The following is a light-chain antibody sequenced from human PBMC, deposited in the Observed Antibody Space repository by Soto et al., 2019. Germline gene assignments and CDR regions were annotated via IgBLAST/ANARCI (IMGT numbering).Light chain of an antibody. Sequence: DIQMTQSPSTLSASVGDRVTITCRASQTITRWLAWYKQKPGKAPKVLIYDASSLESGVLSRFSGSGSGTEFTLTISSLQPEDSATYYCQQYNSYSTTFGQGTKV. CDR1: QTITRW. V-gene: IGKV1-5*01. CDR3: QQYNSYSTT. CDR2: DAS. J-gene: IGKJ1*01.